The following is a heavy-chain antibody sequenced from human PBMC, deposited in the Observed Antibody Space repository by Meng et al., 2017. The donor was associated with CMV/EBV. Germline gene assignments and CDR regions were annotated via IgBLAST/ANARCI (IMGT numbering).Heavy chain of an antibody. CDR1: GGTFSSYA. J-gene: IGHJ6*02. D-gene: IGHD4-11*01. V-gene: IGHV1-69*05. Sequence: SVKVSCKASGGTFSSYAISWVRQAPGQGLEWMGGIIPIFGTANYAQKFQGRVTITTDESTSTAYMELSSLSSVTAADTAVYYCARDTVSTYYYYGMDVWGQGTTVTVSS. CDR3: ARDTVSTYYYYGMDV. CDR2: IIPIFGTA.